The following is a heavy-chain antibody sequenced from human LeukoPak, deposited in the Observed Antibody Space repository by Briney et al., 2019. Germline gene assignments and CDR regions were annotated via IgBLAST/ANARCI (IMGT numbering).Heavy chain of an antibody. Sequence: GESLKISCKGSGYSFTSYWIGWVRPLPGKGLEWMGIIYPGDSDTRYSPSFQGQVTISADKSISTAYLQWSSLKASDTAMYYCARPKAYYYDSSGYYSDAFDIWGQGTMVTVSS. CDR1: GYSFTSYW. CDR2: IYPGDSDT. V-gene: IGHV5-51*01. D-gene: IGHD3-22*01. J-gene: IGHJ3*02. CDR3: ARPKAYYYDSSGYYSDAFDI.